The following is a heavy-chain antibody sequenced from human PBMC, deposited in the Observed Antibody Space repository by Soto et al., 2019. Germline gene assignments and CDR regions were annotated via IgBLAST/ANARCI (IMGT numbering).Heavy chain of an antibody. J-gene: IGHJ4*02. CDR3: ARDSSGGWYFDY. V-gene: IGHV3-66*01. CDR2: IYSGGST. CDR1: GFTVSSNY. D-gene: IGHD6-19*01. Sequence: EVQLVESGGGLVQPGGSLRLSCAASGFTVSSNYMSWVRQAPGKGLEWVSVIYSGGSTYYADSVKGRFTISRDNSKNTLYLQMNSVRAEDTAVYYCARDSSGGWYFDYWGQGTLVTVSS.